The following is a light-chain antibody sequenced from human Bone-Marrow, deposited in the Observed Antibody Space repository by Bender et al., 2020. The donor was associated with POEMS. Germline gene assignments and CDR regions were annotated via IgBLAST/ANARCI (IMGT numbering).Light chain of an antibody. J-gene: IGLJ2*01. V-gene: IGLV3-1*01. CDR3: QAWDGSIVV. CDR1: NLENRF. Sequence: SYTLTQPTSLSVSPGQTATITCSGQNLENRFVCWYRQEPGQPPVLVINQDTNRPSGIPERFSGSNSGNTATLTISWTQIIDEGDYYCQAWDGSIVVFGGGTKLTVL. CDR2: QDT.